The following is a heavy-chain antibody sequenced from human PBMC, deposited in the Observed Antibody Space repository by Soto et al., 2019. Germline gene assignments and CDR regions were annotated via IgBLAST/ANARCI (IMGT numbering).Heavy chain of an antibody. D-gene: IGHD3-10*01. CDR1: GGSISSGNW. J-gene: IGHJ4*02. Sequence: QVQLQESGPGLVKPSGTLSLTCAVSGGSISSGNWWSWVRQPPGKGLEWIGEVYSSGRTNYNPSLTSRVTISLDKSKNQFSLKLTSVTAADTAVYYCARHSGNWGQGTLVTVSS. V-gene: IGHV4-4*02. CDR2: VYSSGRT. CDR3: ARHSGN.